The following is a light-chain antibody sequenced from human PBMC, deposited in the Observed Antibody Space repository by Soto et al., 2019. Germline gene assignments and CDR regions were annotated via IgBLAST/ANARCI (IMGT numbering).Light chain of an antibody. CDR3: QVWDSSSDHPGV. CDR2: YDS. CDR1: NIGSKS. V-gene: IGLV3-21*04. J-gene: IGLJ1*01. Sequence: SYELTQPPSVSVAPGKTARITCGGNNIGSKSVHWYQQKPGQAPVLVIYYDSDRPSGIPERFSGSNSGNTATLTISRVEAGDEAHYYCQVWDSSSDHPGVFGTGTKLTVL.